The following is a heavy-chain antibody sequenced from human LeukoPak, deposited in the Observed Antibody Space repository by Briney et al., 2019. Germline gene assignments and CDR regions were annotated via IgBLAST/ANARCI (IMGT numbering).Heavy chain of an antibody. Sequence: PGGSLRLSCAASGFTFAIYAMHWVRQAPGKGLEWVSYISSSGSTIYYADSVKGRFTISRDNAKNSLYLQMNSLRAEDTAVYYCASKTGYYSYWGQGTLVTVSS. J-gene: IGHJ4*02. V-gene: IGHV3-48*03. CDR3: ASKTGYYSY. CDR2: ISSSGSTI. CDR1: GFTFAIYA. D-gene: IGHD3-9*01.